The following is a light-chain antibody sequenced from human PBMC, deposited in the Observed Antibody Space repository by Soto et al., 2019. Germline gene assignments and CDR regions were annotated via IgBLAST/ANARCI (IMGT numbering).Light chain of an antibody. V-gene: IGKV1-39*01. J-gene: IGKJ5*01. Sequence: DIQMTQSPSSLSASLGDTVTISCRASQNIENYLHWYQQKAGKAPEVLLYVASVLKDGVSSRFSGSGYGTDFTLPITNLQPKDFAMYYCQQSFGSPPITFGQGTRLDIK. CDR1: QNIENY. CDR3: QQSFGSPPIT. CDR2: VAS.